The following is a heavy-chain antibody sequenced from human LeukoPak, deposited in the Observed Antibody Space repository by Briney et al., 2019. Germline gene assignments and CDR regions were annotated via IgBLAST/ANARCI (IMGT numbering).Heavy chain of an antibody. J-gene: IGHJ4*02. CDR3: ARCLGGRCDYFDY. CDR2: IYTSGST. V-gene: IGHV4-61*02. CDR1: GGSISSGSYY. Sequence: SETLSLTCTVSGGSISSGSYYWSWIRQPAGKGLEWIGRIYTSGSTNYNPSLKSRVTISVDTSKDQFSLKLSSVTAADTAVYYCARCLGGRCDYFDYWGQGTLVTVSS. D-gene: IGHD3-16*01.